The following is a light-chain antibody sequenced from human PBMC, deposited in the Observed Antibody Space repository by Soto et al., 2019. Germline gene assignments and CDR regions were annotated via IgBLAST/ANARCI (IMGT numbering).Light chain of an antibody. Sequence: EIVLTQSPGTLSLSPGERATLSCMASQSVGSSYLAWYQQKPGQAPRLLIYGASSRATGIPDRFSGSGSGTDFTLTISRLEPEDFAVYYCQQYGSSPGHFGPGTKVDIK. CDR3: QQYGSSPGH. V-gene: IGKV3-20*01. J-gene: IGKJ3*01. CDR1: QSVGSSY. CDR2: GAS.